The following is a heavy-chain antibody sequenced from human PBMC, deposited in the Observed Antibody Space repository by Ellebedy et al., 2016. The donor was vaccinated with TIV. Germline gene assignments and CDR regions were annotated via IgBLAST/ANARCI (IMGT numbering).Heavy chain of an antibody. CDR3: ARESVRYFDWDY. CDR2: INTDGSSA. D-gene: IGHD3-9*01. Sequence: GGSLRLSCAASGFTFSGYYMHWVRQAPGKGLMWVARINTDGSSANYADSVEGRFTISRDNARKTLYLQVDSLRAEDTAVYYCARESVRYFDWDYWGQGTLVTVSS. J-gene: IGHJ4*02. V-gene: IGHV3-74*01. CDR1: GFTFSGYY.